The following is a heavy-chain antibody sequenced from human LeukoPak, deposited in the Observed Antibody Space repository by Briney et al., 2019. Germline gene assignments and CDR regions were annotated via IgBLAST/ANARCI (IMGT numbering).Heavy chain of an antibody. CDR2: ISAYNGNT. CDR3: ARGGIVVVVAATRHYYYGMDV. D-gene: IGHD2-15*01. J-gene: IGHJ6*02. Sequence: ASVKVSCKASGYTFTRYGISWVRQAPGQGLEWMGWISAYNGNTNYAQKLQGRVTMTTDTSTSTVYMELRSLRSDDTAVYYCARGGIVVVVAATRHYYYGMDVWGQGTTVTVSS. V-gene: IGHV1-18*01. CDR1: GYTFTRYG.